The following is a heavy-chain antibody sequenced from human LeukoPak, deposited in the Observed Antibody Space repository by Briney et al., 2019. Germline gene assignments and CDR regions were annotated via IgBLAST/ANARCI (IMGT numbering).Heavy chain of an antibody. D-gene: IGHD2-2*01. Sequence: SETLSLTCAVSGGSISSGGYSWSWIRQPPGKGLEWIGYIYHSGSTYYNPSLKSRVTISVDTSKNQFSLKLSSVTAADTAVYYCARIIVWKFDPWGQGTLVTVSS. V-gene: IGHV4-30-2*01. CDR1: GGSISSGGYS. CDR3: ARIIVWKFDP. J-gene: IGHJ5*02. CDR2: IYHSGST.